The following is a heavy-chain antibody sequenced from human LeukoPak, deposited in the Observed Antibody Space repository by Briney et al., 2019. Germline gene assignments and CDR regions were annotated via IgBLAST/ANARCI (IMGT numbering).Heavy chain of an antibody. J-gene: IGHJ4*02. Sequence: GGSLRLSCTASGFTFSSYTMSWVRQAPGKGLKWVSTISTGGGNTYYADSVQGRFTVSRDDSKNTLYLQMNSLRAEDTAIYYCAKDGGLWISAHWGDSWGRGTLVTVSS. V-gene: IGHV3-23*01. CDR3: AKDGGLWISAHWGDS. CDR2: ISTGGGNT. CDR1: GFTFSSYT. D-gene: IGHD2-2*03.